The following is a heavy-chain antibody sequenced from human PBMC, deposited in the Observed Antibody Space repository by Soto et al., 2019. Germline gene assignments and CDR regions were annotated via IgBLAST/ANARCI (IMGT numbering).Heavy chain of an antibody. D-gene: IGHD3-9*01. CDR2: IYYSGST. CDR3: AREGDILTGYSTPFDY. CDR1: GGSISSYY. V-gene: IGHV4-59*01. J-gene: IGHJ4*02. Sequence: SETLSLTCTVSGGSISSYYWSWIRQPPGKGLEWIGYIYYSGSTNYNPSLKSRVTISVDTSKNQFSLKLSSVTAADTAVYYCAREGDILTGYSTPFDYWGQGTLVTVSS.